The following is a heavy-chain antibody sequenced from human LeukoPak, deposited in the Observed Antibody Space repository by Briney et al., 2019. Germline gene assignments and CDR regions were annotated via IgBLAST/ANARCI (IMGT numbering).Heavy chain of an antibody. J-gene: IGHJ4*02. CDR3: AKGSSDSSGWYYFDY. CDR2: IYYSGST. V-gene: IGHV4-59*12. D-gene: IGHD6-19*01. CDR1: GGSIRSYY. Sequence: SETLSLTCTVSGGSIRSYYWKWVRRSPGKGLEWIGFIYYSGSTKYNPSLRGRVTISVDTSKNQFSLKLSSVTAADTAVYYCAKGSSDSSGWYYFDYWGQGTLVTVSS.